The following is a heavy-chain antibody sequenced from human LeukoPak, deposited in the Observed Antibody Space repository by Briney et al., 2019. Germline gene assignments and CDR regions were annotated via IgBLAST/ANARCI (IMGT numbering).Heavy chain of an antibody. CDR2: INPNSGGT. CDR3: ARTDCYDKDPLDY. Sequence: ASVKVSCKASGYTFTRYYMHWVRQAPGQGLEWMGRINPNSGGTNYAQKFQGRVTMTRDTSISTAYMELSRLRSDDTAVYYCARTDCYDKDPLDYWGQGTLVTVSS. CDR1: GYTFTRYY. V-gene: IGHV1-2*06. D-gene: IGHD3-22*01. J-gene: IGHJ4*02.